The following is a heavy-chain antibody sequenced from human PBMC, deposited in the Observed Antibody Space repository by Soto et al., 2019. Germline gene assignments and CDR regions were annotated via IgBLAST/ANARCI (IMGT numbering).Heavy chain of an antibody. V-gene: IGHV1-18*01. CDR3: ARAFSYGSYWYFDL. J-gene: IGHJ2*01. CDR1: DYTFTSYG. D-gene: IGHD5-18*01. CDR2: ISVNNGNT. Sequence: GASVKVSCKASDYTFTSYGITWVRQAPGQGLEWMGWISVNNGNTNYALKFQGRVTMTTDTSTNTAYMELWTLRSDDTAAYYCARAFSYGSYWYFDLWGRGTLVTVS.